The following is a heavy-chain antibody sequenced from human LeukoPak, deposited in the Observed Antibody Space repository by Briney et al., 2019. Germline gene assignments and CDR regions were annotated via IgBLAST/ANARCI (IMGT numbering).Heavy chain of an antibody. V-gene: IGHV1-46*01. J-gene: IGHJ4*02. CDR1: GYTFTSYY. D-gene: IGHD4-17*01. CDR2: INPSGGST. CDR3: ARGGDYGDYPLAH. Sequence: ASVKVSCKASGYTFTSYYIHWVRQAPGQGLEWMGIINPSGGSTSYAEKFKGRVTMTRDTFTSTVYMELSSLRCEDTAVYYCARGGDYGDYPLAHWGQGTLVTVSS.